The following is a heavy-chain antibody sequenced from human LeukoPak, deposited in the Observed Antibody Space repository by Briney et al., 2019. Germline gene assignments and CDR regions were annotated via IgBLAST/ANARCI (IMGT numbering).Heavy chain of an antibody. Sequence: LSGGSLRLSCAASGFTFSSYGMHWVRQAPGKGLEWVAVISYDGSNKYYADSVKGRFTISRDNSKNTPYLQMNSLRAEDTAVYYCAKAQSGWYSDAFDIWGQGTMVTVSS. J-gene: IGHJ3*02. CDR1: GFTFSSYG. V-gene: IGHV3-30*18. CDR2: ISYDGSNK. CDR3: AKAQSGWYSDAFDI. D-gene: IGHD6-19*01.